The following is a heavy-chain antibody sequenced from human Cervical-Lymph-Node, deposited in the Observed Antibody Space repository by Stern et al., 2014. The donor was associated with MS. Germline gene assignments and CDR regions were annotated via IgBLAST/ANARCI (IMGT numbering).Heavy chain of an antibody. CDR3: ARDLDSSSSNYEVVY. V-gene: IGHV1-46*01. D-gene: IGHD6-13*01. J-gene: IGHJ4*02. Sequence: VQLGESGAELKKPVATVKVACKASGHTRRTYYMHWGLQAPGQGLELMALINPGAGRTSYAQKFQGRVTLSRDTSTSTVFMELSSLRSEDTAIYYCARDLDSSSSNYEVVYWGQGTLVAVSS. CDR2: INPGAGRT. CDR1: GHTRRTYY.